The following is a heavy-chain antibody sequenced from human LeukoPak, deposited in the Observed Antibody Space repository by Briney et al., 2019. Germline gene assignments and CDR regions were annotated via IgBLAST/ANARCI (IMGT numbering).Heavy chain of an antibody. V-gene: IGHV4-34*01. CDR2: INHSGST. CDR3: ARNSDTAMVDY. CDR1: GGSFSGYY. J-gene: IGHJ4*02. Sequence: SETLSITCAVYGGSFSGYYWSWIRQPPGKGLEWIGEINHSGSTNYNPSLKSRVTISVDTSKNQFSLKLSSVTAADTAVYYCARNSDTAMVDYWGQGTLVTVSS. D-gene: IGHD5-18*01.